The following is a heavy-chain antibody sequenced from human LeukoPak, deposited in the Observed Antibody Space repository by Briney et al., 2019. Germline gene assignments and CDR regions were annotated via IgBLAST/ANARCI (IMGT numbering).Heavy chain of an antibody. CDR2: TSYDGSNQ. Sequence: GGSLRLSCAASGFTFSSYGMHWVRQAPGKGLEWVAVTSYDGSNQYYADSVKGRFTISRDNSKNTLYLQMNSLRAEDTAVYYCAKGGPPVYGSGSWTEYFQHWGQGTLVSVSS. D-gene: IGHD3-10*01. J-gene: IGHJ1*01. V-gene: IGHV3-30*18. CDR3: AKGGPPVYGSGSWTEYFQH. CDR1: GFTFSSYG.